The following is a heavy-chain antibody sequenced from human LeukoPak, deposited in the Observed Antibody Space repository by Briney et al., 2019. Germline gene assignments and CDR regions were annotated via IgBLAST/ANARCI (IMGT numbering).Heavy chain of an antibody. J-gene: IGHJ4*02. D-gene: IGHD6-6*01. V-gene: IGHV3-23*01. CDR2: ISGDGTRT. CDR1: GFSFSSYA. Sequence: GGSLRLSCAASGFSFSSYAMTWARQAPVKGLEWVSAISGDGTRTYYADSVKGRFTISRDNSKNTLYLQMNSLRAEDTAVYYCAKRASHFDYWGQGTLVTVSS. CDR3: AKRASHFDY.